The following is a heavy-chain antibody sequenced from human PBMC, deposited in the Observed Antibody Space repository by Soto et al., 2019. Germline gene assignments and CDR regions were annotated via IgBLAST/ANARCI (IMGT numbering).Heavy chain of an antibody. CDR1: GGSISSGGYY. Sequence: QVQLQESGPGLVKPSQTLSLTCTVSGGSISSGGYYWSWIRQHPGTGLEWIGYIYYSGSTYYNPCLRSRVTISVEPSKNQFSLTLSSVTAADTAVYCCARELAYSFDYWGQGTLVTVSS. CDR3: ARELAYSFDY. J-gene: IGHJ4*02. D-gene: IGHD2-21*01. V-gene: IGHV4-31*03. CDR2: IYYSGST.